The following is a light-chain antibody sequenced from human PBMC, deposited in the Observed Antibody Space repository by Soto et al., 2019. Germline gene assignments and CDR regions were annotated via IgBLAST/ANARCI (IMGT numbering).Light chain of an antibody. CDR1: QSVSSH. CDR3: QQYNSWAFT. Sequence: EIVMTQSPATLSVSPGERATLSCRASQSVSSHLASHQQKPGQAPRLLIYGASTRATGIPARFSGSGSGTEFTLTISSLQSEDFAIYYCQQYNSWAFTFGQGTKLESK. J-gene: IGKJ2*01. CDR2: GAS. V-gene: IGKV3-15*01.